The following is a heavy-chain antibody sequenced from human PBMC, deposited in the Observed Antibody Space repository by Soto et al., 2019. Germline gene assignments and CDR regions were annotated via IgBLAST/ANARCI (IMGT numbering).Heavy chain of an antibody. V-gene: IGHV3-30-3*01. CDR2: ISYDGSNK. Sequence: GGSLRLSCAASGFTFTSYAMHWVRQAPGKGLEWVAVISYDGSNKYYADSVKGRFTISRDNSKNTLYLQMNSLRAEDTAVYYCARVQDIFPDYLDYWGRGTLVTVSS. J-gene: IGHJ4*02. CDR1: GFTFTSYA. CDR3: ARVQDIFPDYLDY. D-gene: IGHD3-9*01.